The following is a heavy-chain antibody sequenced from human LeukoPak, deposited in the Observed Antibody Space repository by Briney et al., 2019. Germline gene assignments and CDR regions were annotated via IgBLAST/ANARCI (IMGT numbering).Heavy chain of an antibody. J-gene: IGHJ4*02. Sequence: NSSETLSLTCAVYGGSFSGYYWSWIRQPPGKGLEWIGEINHSGSTNYNPSLKSRVTISVDTSKNQFSLKLSSVTAADTAVYYCARDTYDFWRWVSESWGQGTLVTVSS. V-gene: IGHV4-34*01. CDR1: GGSFSGYY. D-gene: IGHD3-3*01. CDR2: INHSGST. CDR3: ARDTYDFWRWVSES.